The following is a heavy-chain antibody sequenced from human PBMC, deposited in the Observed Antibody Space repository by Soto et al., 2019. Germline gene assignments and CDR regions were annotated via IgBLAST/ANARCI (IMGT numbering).Heavy chain of an antibody. Sequence: EVQLVESGGGLVQPGGSLRLSCAASGFTFSSYSMNWVRQAPGKGLEWVSYISSSSSTIYYADSVKGRFTISRDNAKNSLYLQMNSRRAEDTAVYYCARDAYPDAFDIWGQGTMGTVSS. V-gene: IGHV3-48*01. J-gene: IGHJ3*02. CDR1: GFTFSSYS. CDR2: ISSSSSTI. CDR3: ARDAYPDAFDI.